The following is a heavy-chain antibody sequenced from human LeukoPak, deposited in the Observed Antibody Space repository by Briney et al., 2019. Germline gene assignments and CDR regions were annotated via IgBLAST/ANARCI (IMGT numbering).Heavy chain of an antibody. CDR3: ARDRAKLLWFGDICC. Sequence: PGGSLRLSCAASGFTFDDYGMSWVRQAPGKGLEWVSGINWNGGSTGYADSVKGRFTISRDNAKNTLYLQMNSLRAEDTAVYYCARDRAKLLWFGDICCWGQGTLVTVSS. V-gene: IGHV3-20*04. CDR1: GFTFDDYG. D-gene: IGHD3-10*01. J-gene: IGHJ4*02. CDR2: INWNGGST.